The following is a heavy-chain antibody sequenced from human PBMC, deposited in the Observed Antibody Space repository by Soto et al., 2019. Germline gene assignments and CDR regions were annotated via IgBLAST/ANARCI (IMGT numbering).Heavy chain of an antibody. D-gene: IGHD1-1*01. CDR2: ISGSGGST. CDR1: GFTFSSYA. Sequence: GGSLRLSCAASGFTFSSYAMSWVRQAPGKGLEWVSAISGSGGSTYYADSVKGRFTISRDNSKNTLYLQMNSLRAEDTAVYYCAKEQGPGSNYYYYGMDVGGQGTTVTVS. CDR3: AKEQGPGSNYYYYGMDV. J-gene: IGHJ6*02. V-gene: IGHV3-23*01.